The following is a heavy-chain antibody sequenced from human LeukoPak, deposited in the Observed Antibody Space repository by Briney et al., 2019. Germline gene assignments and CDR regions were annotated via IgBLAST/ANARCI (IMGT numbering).Heavy chain of an antibody. J-gene: IGHJ4*02. CDR2: MNSNSGNT. CDR3: ARVSCNSSGCPRGLYYFDY. D-gene: IGHD6-19*01. Sequence: ASVKVSCKGYGYTFINHDIDWVRQAAGQGLEWMGWMNSNSGNTGYAQKFQGRVTITRDTSASTAYMELSSLRSDDTAVYYCARVSCNSSGCPRGLYYFDYWGQGTLVTVSS. CDR1: GYTFINHD. V-gene: IGHV1-8*03.